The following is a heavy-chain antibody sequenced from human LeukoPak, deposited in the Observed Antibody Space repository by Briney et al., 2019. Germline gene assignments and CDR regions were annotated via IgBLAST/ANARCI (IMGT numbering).Heavy chain of an antibody. J-gene: IGHJ4*02. CDR3: ARGPVPEGGHCSSTSCDILDY. CDR1: GYSFTNYW. D-gene: IGHD2-2*02. V-gene: IGHV5-51*01. CDR2: IYPGDSDT. Sequence: GESLKISCKGSGYSFTNYWIGWVRQMPGKGLEWMGIIYPGDSDTRYSPSFQGQVTISADRSINTAYLQWSSLKASDTAMYYCARGPVPEGGHCSSTSCDILDYWGQGTLVTVSS.